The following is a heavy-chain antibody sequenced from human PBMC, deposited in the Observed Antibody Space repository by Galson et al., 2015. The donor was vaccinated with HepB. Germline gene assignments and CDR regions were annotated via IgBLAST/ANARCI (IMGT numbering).Heavy chain of an antibody. J-gene: IGHJ4*02. Sequence: SVKVSCKASGYTFTSYYMHWVRQAPGQGLEWMGIINPSGGSTSYAQKFQGRVTMTRDTSTSTVYMELSSLRSEDTAVYYCARIGYYGSGSYQNYFDYWGQGTLVTVSS. CDR1: GYTFTSYY. D-gene: IGHD3-10*01. CDR2: INPSGGST. V-gene: IGHV1-46*01. CDR3: ARIGYYGSGSYQNYFDY.